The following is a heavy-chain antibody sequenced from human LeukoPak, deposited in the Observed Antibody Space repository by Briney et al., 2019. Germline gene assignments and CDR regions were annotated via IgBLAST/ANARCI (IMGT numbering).Heavy chain of an antibody. CDR2: ISSSRTT. Sequence: GGSLRLSCAASGFTFSSYWMHWVRQAPGKGLEWVSYISSSRTTYYAESVKGRFTISRDNAKNSVYLQMNSLRAEDTAVYYCATFYYDRSGYYNEYFQHWGQGTLVTVSS. V-gene: IGHV3-48*01. CDR1: GFTFSSYW. D-gene: IGHD3-22*01. CDR3: ATFYYDRSGYYNEYFQH. J-gene: IGHJ1*01.